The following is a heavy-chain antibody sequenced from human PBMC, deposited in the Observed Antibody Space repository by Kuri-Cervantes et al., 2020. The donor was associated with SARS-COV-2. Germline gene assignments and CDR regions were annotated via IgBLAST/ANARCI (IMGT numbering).Heavy chain of an antibody. J-gene: IGHJ4*02. V-gene: IGHV4-39*01. Sequence: SETLSLTCTVSGGSISSSSYYWGWIRQPPGKGLEWIGSIYYSGSTYYNSSLKSRVTISVDTSKNQFSLKLSSVTAADTAVYYCARGAGGWTISNFDYWGQGTLVTVSS. CDR1: GGSISSSSYY. CDR3: ARGAGGWTISNFDY. D-gene: IGHD3-9*01. CDR2: IYYSGST.